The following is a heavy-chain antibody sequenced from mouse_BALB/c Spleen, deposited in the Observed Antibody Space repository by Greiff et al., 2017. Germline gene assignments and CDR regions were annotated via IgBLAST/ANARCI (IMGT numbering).Heavy chain of an antibody. CDR1: GFTFSSYA. J-gene: IGHJ3*01. D-gene: IGHD1-2*01. Sequence: EVQGVESGGGLVKPGGSLKLSCAASGFTFSSYAMSWVRQSPEKRLEWVAEISSGGSYTYYPDTVTGLFTISRDNAKYTLYLEMSSLKSEDTAMYYCALHYYGLWFAYWGQGTLVTVSA. CDR3: ALHYYGLWFAY. V-gene: IGHV5-9-4*01. CDR2: ISSGGSYT.